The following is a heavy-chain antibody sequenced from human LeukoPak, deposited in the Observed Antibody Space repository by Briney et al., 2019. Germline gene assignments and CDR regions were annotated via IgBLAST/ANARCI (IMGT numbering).Heavy chain of an antibody. Sequence: GGSLRLSCAASGFTFSSYSMNWVRQAPGKGLEWVSYISSSSSTIYYADSVKGRFTISRDNAKNSLYLQMNSLRAEDTAVYYCAREGGGYCTNGVCYTGGYFDYWGQGTLVTVSS. CDR2: ISSSSSTI. J-gene: IGHJ4*02. D-gene: IGHD2-8*01. V-gene: IGHV3-48*01. CDR1: GFTFSSYS. CDR3: AREGGGYCTNGVCYTGGYFDY.